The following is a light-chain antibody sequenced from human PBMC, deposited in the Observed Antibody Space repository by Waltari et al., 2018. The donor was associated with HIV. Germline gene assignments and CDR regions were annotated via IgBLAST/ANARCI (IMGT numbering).Light chain of an antibody. CDR2: GEN. V-gene: IGLV3-19*01. Sequence: VSVALGQTVRITCQGDSLRSYFASWYQQKPGQAPVIVIYGENKRPSGIPDRFSGSRSGNTASLIITGAQAEDEADFYCNSRDSSGNHWVFGG. CDR3: NSRDSSGNHWV. J-gene: IGLJ3*02. CDR1: SLRSYF.